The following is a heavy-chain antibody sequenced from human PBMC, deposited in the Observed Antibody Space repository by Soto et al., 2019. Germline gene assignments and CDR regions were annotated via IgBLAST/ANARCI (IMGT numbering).Heavy chain of an antibody. J-gene: IGHJ4*02. D-gene: IGHD1-7*01. CDR1: GGSFSGYY. CDR3: ARTGITGTTDY. CDR2: INHSGST. V-gene: IGHV4-34*01. Sequence: PSETRSLTCAVYGGSFSGYYWSWVRQPPGKGLEWIGEINHSGSTNYNPSLKSRVTISVDTSKNQFSLKLSSVTAADTAVYYCARTGITGTTDYWGQGTLVTVSS.